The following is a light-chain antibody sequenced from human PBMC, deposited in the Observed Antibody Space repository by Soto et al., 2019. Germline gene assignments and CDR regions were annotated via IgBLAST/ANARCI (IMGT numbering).Light chain of an antibody. CDR2: DAS. J-gene: IGKJ1*01. CDR3: QQFNNWPPSWT. V-gene: IGKV3-15*01. Sequence: EIVMTQSPAALSVSPGXRATLSCRASQSVSDNLAWYQQKPGQAPRLIIYDASTRATGVPGRFSGSGSGTDFTLTIRSLQSEDFAIYHCQQFNNWPPSWTFGQGT. CDR1: QSVSDN.